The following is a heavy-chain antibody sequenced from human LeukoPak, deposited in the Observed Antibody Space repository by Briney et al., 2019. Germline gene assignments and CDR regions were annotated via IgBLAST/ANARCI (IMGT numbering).Heavy chain of an antibody. V-gene: IGHV3-23*01. D-gene: IGHD5-18*01. J-gene: IGHJ4*02. CDR1: GFTFSSYA. Sequence: PGGSLRLSCAASGFTFSSYAMNWVRQAPGKGLEWVSLITGSGGNTYYADSAKGRFTISRDNSKNTLYLQMDSLRADDTAVYSCAKAAGSTYGSEYFHYWGQGTLVTVSS. CDR3: AKAAGSTYGSEYFHY. CDR2: ITGSGGNT.